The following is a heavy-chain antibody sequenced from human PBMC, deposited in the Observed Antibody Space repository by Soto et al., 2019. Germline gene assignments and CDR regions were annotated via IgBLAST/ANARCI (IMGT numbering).Heavy chain of an antibody. D-gene: IGHD1-26*01. CDR1: GFTFSTYG. V-gene: IGHV3-30*18. CDR2: ISKDGNDQ. CDR3: AKDRWEFTRYFDS. J-gene: IGHJ4*02. Sequence: QVQLVESGGGVVQPGTSLRLSCAASGFTFSTYGMHWVRQAPGKGLEWVAVISKDGNDQYYADSVKGRFTVSRDNSTNTLSLQMNSLRPEDTAFYYCAKDRWEFTRYFDSWGQGTLVTVSS.